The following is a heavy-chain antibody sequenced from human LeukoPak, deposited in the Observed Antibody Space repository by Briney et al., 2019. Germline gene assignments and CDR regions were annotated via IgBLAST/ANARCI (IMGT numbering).Heavy chain of an antibody. CDR1: GFTVSTTY. J-gene: IGHJ4*02. CDR2: IYSGGST. V-gene: IGHV3-66*01. CDR3: ARWAGYSSTWYGLFDY. D-gene: IGHD6-13*01. Sequence: GGSLRLSCAASGFTVSTTYMSWVRQAPGKGLEWISVIYSGGSTYYADSVKGRFTISRDNSKNTLYLQMSSLRAEDTAVYYCARWAGYSSTWYGLFDYWGQGTLVTVSS.